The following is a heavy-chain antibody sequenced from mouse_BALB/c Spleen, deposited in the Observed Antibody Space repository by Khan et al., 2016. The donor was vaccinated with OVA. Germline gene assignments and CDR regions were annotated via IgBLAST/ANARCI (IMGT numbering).Heavy chain of an antibody. CDR2: INPTSGYT. CDR1: GYTFTSYW. J-gene: IGHJ2*01. CDR3: ARDRIDY. Sequence: QVQLQQSGAELAKPGASVKMSCKASGYTFTSYWMHWIKQRPGQGLEWIGYINPTSGYTDYNQTFKDKATLTAAKSSSTAYMQLSSLTSDDSAVYYCARDRIDYWGQGTALTVSS. V-gene: IGHV1-7*01.